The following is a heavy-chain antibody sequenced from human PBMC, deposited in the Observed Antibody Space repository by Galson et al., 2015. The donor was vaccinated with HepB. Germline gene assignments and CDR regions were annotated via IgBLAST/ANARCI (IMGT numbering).Heavy chain of an antibody. V-gene: IGHV3-23*01. CDR3: AKYGRPGITMVQGVDY. CDR1: GFTFSSYA. Sequence: SLRLSCAASGFTFSSYAMSWVRQAPGKGLEWVSAISGSGGSTYYADSVKGRFTISRDNSKNTLYLQMNSLRAEDTAVYYCAKYGRPGITMVQGVDYWGQGTLVTVSS. CDR2: ISGSGGST. J-gene: IGHJ4*02. D-gene: IGHD3-10*01.